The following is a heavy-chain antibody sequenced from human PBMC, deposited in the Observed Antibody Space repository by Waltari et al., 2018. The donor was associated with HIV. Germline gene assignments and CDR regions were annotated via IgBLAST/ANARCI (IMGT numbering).Heavy chain of an antibody. V-gene: IGHV3-7*01. CDR3: ARGDGGFDY. J-gene: IGHJ4*02. Sequence: EVQLVESGGGLVQPGGSLRLSFAASGFTFIRYLMSEVRQAPGKGLEWVANIKQDVGEKSYGDSVRGRFTISRDNAKNSLYLQMNSLRSEDTAVYDWARGDGGFDYWGQGTLVTVSS. CDR2: IKQDVGEK. CDR1: GFTFIRYL. D-gene: IGHD3-16*01.